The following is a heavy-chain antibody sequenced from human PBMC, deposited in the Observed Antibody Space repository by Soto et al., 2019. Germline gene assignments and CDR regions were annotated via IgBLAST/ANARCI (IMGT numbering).Heavy chain of an antibody. CDR3: AREIIPLTTDWYFDL. J-gene: IGHJ2*01. Sequence: PSETLSLTCTVSGGSISGGVYYWSWIRQPPGKGLEWIGYIYDSGSTYYNPSLKSRVTISVDTSKNQFSLRLGSVTAADTAVYYCAREIIPLTTDWYFDLWGRGTLVTVSS. D-gene: IGHD4-17*01. CDR1: GGSISGGVYY. V-gene: IGHV4-30-4*01. CDR2: IYDSGST.